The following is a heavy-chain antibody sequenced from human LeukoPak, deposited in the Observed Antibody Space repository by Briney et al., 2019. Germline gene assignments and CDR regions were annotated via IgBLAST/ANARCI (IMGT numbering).Heavy chain of an antibody. CDR3: ARGPRGILTGYYLDY. Sequence: SETLSLTCAVYGXSFSGYYWSWIRQPPGKGLEWIGEINHSGSTNYNPSLKSRVTISVDTSKNQFSLKLSSVTAADTAVYYCARGPRGILTGYYLDYWGQGTLVTVSS. J-gene: IGHJ4*02. CDR2: INHSGST. D-gene: IGHD3-9*01. V-gene: IGHV4-34*01. CDR1: GXSFSGYY.